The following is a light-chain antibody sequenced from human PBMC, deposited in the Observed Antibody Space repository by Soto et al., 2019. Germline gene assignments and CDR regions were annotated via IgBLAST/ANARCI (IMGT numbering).Light chain of an antibody. J-gene: IGLJ1*01. CDR2: GNR. CDR3: QSYDTRLYYV. CDR1: SSNIGTGYE. Sequence: VLTQPPSVSGAPGQSVTISCTGSSSNIGTGYEVQWYQQLPGTVPRLLIFGNRNRTSGVPDRFSGSKSGASAFLAITGLQADDEADYYCQSYDTRLYYVFGSGTKVTVL. V-gene: IGLV1-40*01.